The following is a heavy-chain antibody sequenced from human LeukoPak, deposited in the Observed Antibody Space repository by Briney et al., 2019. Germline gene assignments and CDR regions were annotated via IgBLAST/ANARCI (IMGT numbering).Heavy chain of an antibody. CDR1: GGSISSGGYY. Sequence: SETLSLTCTVSGGSISSGGYYWSWIRQHPGKGLEWIGYIYYSGSTYYNPSLKSRVTISVDTSKNQFSLKLSSVTAADTAVYYCARTSRKTGDFDYWGQGTLVTVSS. CDR2: IYYSGST. CDR3: ARTSRKTGDFDY. D-gene: IGHD7-27*01. V-gene: IGHV4-31*03. J-gene: IGHJ4*02.